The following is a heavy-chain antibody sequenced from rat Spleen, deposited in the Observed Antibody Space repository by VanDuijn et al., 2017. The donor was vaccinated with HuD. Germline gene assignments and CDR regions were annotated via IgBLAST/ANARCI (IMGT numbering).Heavy chain of an antibody. CDR2: ISYDGSST. CDR1: GFTFSDYY. CDR3: ARHISGYGYFDF. D-gene: IGHD4-3*01. V-gene: IGHV5-29*01. Sequence: EVQLVESDGGLVQPGRSLKLSCAASGFTFSDYYMAWVRQAPTKGLEWVATISYDGSSTYYRDSVKGRFTISRDNAKSTLYLQMDSLRSEDTATYYCARHISGYGYFDFWGPGTMVTVSS. J-gene: IGHJ1*01.